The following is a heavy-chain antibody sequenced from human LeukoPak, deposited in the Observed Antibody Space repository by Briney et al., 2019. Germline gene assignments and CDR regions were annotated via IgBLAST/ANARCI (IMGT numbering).Heavy chain of an antibody. CDR3: ARDTAMYYFDY. CDR1: GFTVSSNY. CDR2: IYSGGST. D-gene: IGHD4-17*01. Sequence: PGGSLRLSCAASGFTVSSNYMSWVRQAPGKGLEWVSIIYSGGSTFYADSVKGRFTISRDNSKNTLYLQMNSLRAEDTAVYYCARDTAMYYFDYWGQGTLVTVSS. V-gene: IGHV3-53*05. J-gene: IGHJ4*02.